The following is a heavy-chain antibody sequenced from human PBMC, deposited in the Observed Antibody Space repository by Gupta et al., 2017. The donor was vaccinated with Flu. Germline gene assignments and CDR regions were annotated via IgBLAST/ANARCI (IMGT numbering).Heavy chain of an antibody. D-gene: IGHD6-13*01. J-gene: IGHJ4*02. CDR2: VYYRGST. V-gene: IGHV4-39*01. Sequence: QLQLQESGPGLVKPSETLSLTCTVSGGSISSGTYYWGWLRHPHGKGLCGVGSVYYRGSTYHYLYLKSRVTISVDTSKIQFSLKFNTVTATDTAVYYCASLGYTSSWVDSWGQGTLVTVSS. CDR1: GGSISSGTYY. CDR3: ASLGYTSSWVDS.